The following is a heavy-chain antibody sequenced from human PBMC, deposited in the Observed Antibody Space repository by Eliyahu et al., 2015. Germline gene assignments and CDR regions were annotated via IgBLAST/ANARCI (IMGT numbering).Heavy chain of an antibody. Sequence: EVQLVESGGGLVQPGGSLRLSCAAXGFTFNTYWMHWVRQTPGKGLEWVSRISSDGSTTLYAGSVKGRFTISRDNAKNTLYLQMNSLRAEDTAVYYCSSEVRWGRDYWGQGTLVTVSS. J-gene: IGHJ4*02. V-gene: IGHV3-74*03. CDR1: GFTFNTYW. CDR3: SSEVRWGRDY. D-gene: IGHD3-10*01. CDR2: ISSDGSTT.